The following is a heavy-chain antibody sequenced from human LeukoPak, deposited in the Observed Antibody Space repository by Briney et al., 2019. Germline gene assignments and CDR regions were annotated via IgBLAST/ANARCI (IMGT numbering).Heavy chain of an antibody. Sequence: GGSLRLSCAASGITFRNYWMHWVRQAPGKGLVWVSRIKSDGSSSTYADSVKGRFTISRDNTKKTVYLQMNSLRAEDTAVYYCARGVSGSYSYWGQGTLVTVSS. V-gene: IGHV3-74*01. CDR3: ARGVSGSYSY. J-gene: IGHJ4*02. D-gene: IGHD1-26*01. CDR1: GITFRNYW. CDR2: IKSDGSSS.